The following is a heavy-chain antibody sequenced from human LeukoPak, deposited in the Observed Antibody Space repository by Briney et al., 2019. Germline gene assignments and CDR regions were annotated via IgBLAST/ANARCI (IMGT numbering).Heavy chain of an antibody. CDR1: GFTFSSYA. J-gene: IGHJ3*02. V-gene: IGHV3-23*01. CDR2: ISGSGGST. D-gene: IGHD2-2*01. Sequence: PGGSLRLSCAASGFTFSSYAMSWVRQAPGKGLERVSAISGSGGSTYYADSVKGRFTISRDNSKNTLYLQMNSLRAEDTAVYYCAKDPGTPPSTSFPRPRYRAFDIWGQGTMVTVSS. CDR3: AKDPGTPPSTSFPRPRYRAFDI.